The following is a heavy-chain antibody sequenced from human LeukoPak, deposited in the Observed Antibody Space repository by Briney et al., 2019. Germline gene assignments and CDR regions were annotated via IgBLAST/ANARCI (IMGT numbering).Heavy chain of an antibody. D-gene: IGHD6-19*01. CDR1: GESLNSYY. V-gene: IGHV4-34*01. CDR2: IYESGTT. J-gene: IGHJ4*02. Sequence: PSETLSLTCAVYGESLNSYYWSWVRQPPGEGLEWIGEIYESGTTEYNPSLKSRVTISMVPSKQQFSLSLSSVTAADTAVYYCARGGSGWYVGGSFDYWGQGTLVTVSS. CDR3: ARGGSGWYVGGSFDY.